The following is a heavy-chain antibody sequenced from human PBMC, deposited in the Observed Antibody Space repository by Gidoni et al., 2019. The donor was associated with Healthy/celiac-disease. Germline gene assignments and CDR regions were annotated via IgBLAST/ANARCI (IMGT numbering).Heavy chain of an antibody. Sequence: QVQLQQWGAGLLKPSETLSLTCAVYGGSFSGYYWSWIRQPPGKGLEWIGEINHSGSTNYNPSLKSRVTISVDTSKNQFSLKLSSVTAADTAVYYCAREPGIAVADTYYFDYWGQGTLVTVSS. J-gene: IGHJ4*02. V-gene: IGHV4-34*01. CDR1: GGSFSGYY. CDR2: INHSGST. CDR3: AREPGIAVADTYYFDY. D-gene: IGHD6-19*01.